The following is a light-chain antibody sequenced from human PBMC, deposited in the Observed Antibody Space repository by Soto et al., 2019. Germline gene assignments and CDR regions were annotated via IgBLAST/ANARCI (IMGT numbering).Light chain of an antibody. CDR1: QSFSNNY. CDR2: GAS. CDR3: QQYGSSPIT. V-gene: IGKV3-20*01. J-gene: IGKJ5*01. Sequence: EVVLTQSPGTLSLSPGERATLSFRASQSFSNNYLAWYQQKPGQAPRLLIYGASSRATGIPDRFSGSGSGTDFTLTISRLDPEDFAVYYCQQYGSSPITFGQGTRLEI.